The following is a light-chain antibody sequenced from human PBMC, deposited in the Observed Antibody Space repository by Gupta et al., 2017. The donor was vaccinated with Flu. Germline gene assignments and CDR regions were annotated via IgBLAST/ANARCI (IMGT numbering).Light chain of an antibody. CDR1: QSISSY. J-gene: IGKJ3*01. V-gene: IGKV1-39*01. CDR3: QHCYTRYT. Sequence: DIQMTQSPSSLSASVGDRVTITCRASQSISSYLNWYQQKPGQAPKLMIYAASRVQSGVPSRFSGSGVEXDFTLTXSRRQDEDFANYYGQHCYTRYTFGXGTKVDIK. CDR2: AAS.